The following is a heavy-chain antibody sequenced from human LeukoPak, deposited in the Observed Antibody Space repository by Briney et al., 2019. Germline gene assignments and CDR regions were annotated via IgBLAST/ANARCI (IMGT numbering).Heavy chain of an antibody. Sequence: GGSLRLSCAASGFTVSSNYMSWVRQAPGKGLEWVSNISGSGSGGSTYYADSVKGRFTISRDNSKNTLYLQMNSLRAEDTAVYYCAKSGYNRFDYWGQGTLVTVSS. D-gene: IGHD5-24*01. CDR1: GFTVSSNY. J-gene: IGHJ4*02. V-gene: IGHV3-23*01. CDR2: ISGSGSGGST. CDR3: AKSGYNRFDY.